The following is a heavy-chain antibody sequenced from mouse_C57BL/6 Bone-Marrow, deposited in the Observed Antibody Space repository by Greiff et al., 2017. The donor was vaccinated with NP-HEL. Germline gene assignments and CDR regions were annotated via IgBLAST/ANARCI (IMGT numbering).Heavy chain of an antibody. V-gene: IGHV1-53*01. J-gene: IGHJ4*01. CDR3: ARYRYYDYGYTVDY. CDR1: GYTFTSYW. CDR2: INPSNGGT. Sequence: VQLQQSGTELVKPGASVKLSCKASGYTFTSYWMHWVKQRPGQGLEWIGNINPSNGGTNYNEKFKSKATLTVDKSSSTAYMQLSSLTSEDSAVTYCARYRYYDYGYTVDYWGQGTSVTVSS. D-gene: IGHD2-4*01.